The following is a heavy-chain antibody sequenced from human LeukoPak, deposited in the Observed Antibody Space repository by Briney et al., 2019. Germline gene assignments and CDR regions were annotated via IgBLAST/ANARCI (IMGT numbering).Heavy chain of an antibody. CDR1: GGSISSSNW. J-gene: IGHJ5*02. CDR2: IYHSGST. V-gene: IGHV4-4*02. D-gene: IGHD6-19*01. CDR3: ATRYSSGWFDQ. Sequence: SETLPLTCAVSGGSISSSNWWSWVRQSPGKGLEWIGEIYHSGSTNYNPSLKSRATVSVDKSKNQFSLKLSSVTDADTAMYYCATRYSSGWFDQWGQGTLITVSS.